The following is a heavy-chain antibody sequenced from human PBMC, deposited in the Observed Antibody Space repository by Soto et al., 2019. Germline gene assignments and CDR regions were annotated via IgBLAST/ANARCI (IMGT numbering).Heavy chain of an antibody. Sequence: QITLKESGPTLVKPTQTLTLTCTFSGFSLSTSGVGVGWIRQPPGKALEWLALIYWDDDKRYSPSLKSRLTITKDTSKNQVVLTMTNMDPVXTXTYXXAXXXXXXXXMDYWGQGTLVTVSS. J-gene: IGHJ4*02. CDR2: IYWDDDK. CDR3: AXXXXXXXXMDY. V-gene: IGHV2-5*02. CDR1: GFSLSTSGVG.